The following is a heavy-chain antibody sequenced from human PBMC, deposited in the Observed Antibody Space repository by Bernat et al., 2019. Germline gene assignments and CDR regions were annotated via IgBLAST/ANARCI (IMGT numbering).Heavy chain of an antibody. CDR1: GFTFCSYE. J-gene: IGHJ5*02. Sequence: EVQLVESGGGLVQPGGSLRLSCAASGFTFCSYEMNWVRQAPGKGLEWVSYISSSGSTIYYADSVKGRFTISRDNAKNSLYLQMNSLRAEDTAVYYCARDHRGIVQHWFDPWGQGTLVTVSS. V-gene: IGHV3-48*03. CDR2: ISSSGSTI. CDR3: ARDHRGIVQHWFDP. D-gene: IGHD1-26*01.